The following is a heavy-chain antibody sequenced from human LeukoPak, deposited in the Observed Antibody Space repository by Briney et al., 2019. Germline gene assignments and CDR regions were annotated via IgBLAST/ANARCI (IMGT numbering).Heavy chain of an antibody. J-gene: IGHJ4*02. CDR3: ARIYSNPLLYFDY. Sequence: SETLSLTCTVSSGSISSSTYYLGWIRQPPGKGLEWIGTIYYTGSTYYNPSLKSRVTISVDTSKNQFSLKLSSVTAADTAVYYCARIYSNPLLYFDYWGQGTLVTVSS. D-gene: IGHD4-11*01. CDR2: IYYTGST. CDR1: SGSISSSTYY. V-gene: IGHV4-39*07.